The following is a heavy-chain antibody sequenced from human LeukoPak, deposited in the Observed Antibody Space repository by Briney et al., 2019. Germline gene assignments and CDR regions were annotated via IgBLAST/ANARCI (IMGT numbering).Heavy chain of an antibody. CDR2: IIPIFGIA. D-gene: IGHD1-26*01. Sequence: GASVKVACKASGGTFSSYAISGVRQAPGQGLEWMGRIIPIFGIANYAQKFQGRVTITADKSTSTAYMELSSLRSEDTAVYYCARRVGARFDYWGQGTLVTVSS. CDR3: ARRVGARFDY. CDR1: GGTFSSYA. J-gene: IGHJ4*02. V-gene: IGHV1-69*04.